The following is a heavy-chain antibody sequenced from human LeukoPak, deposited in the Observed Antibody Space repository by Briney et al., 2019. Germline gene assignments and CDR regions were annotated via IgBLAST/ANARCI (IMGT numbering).Heavy chain of an antibody. J-gene: IGHJ3*02. CDR3: ARDRGGYCSSTSCYSAFDI. CDR1: GGSISSGDYY. Sequence: SQTLSLTCTVSGGSISSGDYYWSWIRQPPGKGLEWIGYIYYSGSTYYNPSLKSRVTISVDTSKTQFSLKLSSVTAADTAVYYCARDRGGYCSSTSCYSAFDIWGQGTMVTVSS. D-gene: IGHD2-2*02. V-gene: IGHV4-30-4*08. CDR2: IYYSGST.